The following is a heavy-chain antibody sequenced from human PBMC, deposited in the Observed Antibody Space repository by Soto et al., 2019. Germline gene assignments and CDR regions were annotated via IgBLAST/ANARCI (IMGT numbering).Heavy chain of an antibody. V-gene: IGHV3-23*01. D-gene: IGHD2-2*01. CDR1: GFPFSAYA. Sequence: GGSLRLCCVASGFPFSAYAMNWVRQTPGKGLEWVCGIGGSGTTIYCADSVKGRFTISRDNSRNTVYLQLNSLRTEDTAVYYCAKTFYQRLLGEVFGSWGQGTQVTVSS. CDR3: AKTFYQRLLGEVFGS. CDR2: IGGSGTTI. J-gene: IGHJ4*02.